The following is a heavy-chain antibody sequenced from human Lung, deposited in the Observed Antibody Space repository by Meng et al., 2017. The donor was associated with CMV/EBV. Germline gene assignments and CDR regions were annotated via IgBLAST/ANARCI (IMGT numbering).Heavy chain of an antibody. CDR1: GASFTSSSYY. D-gene: IGHD1-14*01. CDR3: VRRFHLTYPAY. J-gene: IGHJ4*02. V-gene: IGHV4-39*01. Sequence: SETLSPXCTVFGASFTSSSYYWVWIRQPTGKGLEWIGSFYYDGRTSDNPSLKSRVTAFVDTSKNQFSLKVTSVTAAATAMYYCVRRFHLTYPAYWGGGTLVTVSS. CDR2: FYYDGRT.